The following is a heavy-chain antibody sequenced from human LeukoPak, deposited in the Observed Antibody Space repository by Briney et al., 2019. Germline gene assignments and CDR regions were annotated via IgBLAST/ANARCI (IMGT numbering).Heavy chain of an antibody. D-gene: IGHD6-19*01. V-gene: IGHV4-38-2*01. CDR2: IYHSGST. CDR1: GYSISSGYY. Sequence: SETLSLTCAVSGYSISSGYYWGWIRQPPGKGVDWIGSIYHSGSTYYNPSLKSRVIISVDTPKNQFSPKLSSVTAADTAVYYCARRGIAVAGDFDYWGQGTLVTVSS. CDR3: ARRGIAVAGDFDY. J-gene: IGHJ4*02.